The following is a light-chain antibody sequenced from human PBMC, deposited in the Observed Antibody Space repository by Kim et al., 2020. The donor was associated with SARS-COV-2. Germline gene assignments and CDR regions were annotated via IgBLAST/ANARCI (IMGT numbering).Light chain of an antibody. CDR3: NSRDSNDNVV. Sequence: VALGQTVRITCQADSLRSYYVTWYQQKPGQAPILVIYGKNNRPSVIPDRFSGSSSGNTASLTITGTQAGDEADYYCNSRDSNDNVVFGGGTQLTVL. CDR1: SLRSYY. V-gene: IGLV3-19*01. J-gene: IGLJ2*01. CDR2: GKN.